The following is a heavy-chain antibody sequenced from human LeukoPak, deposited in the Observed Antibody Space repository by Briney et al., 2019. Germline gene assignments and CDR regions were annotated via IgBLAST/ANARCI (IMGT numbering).Heavy chain of an antibody. CDR3: AHISSSYYYFDS. J-gene: IGHJ4*02. CDR2: INSDGRNT. V-gene: IGHV3-74*01. D-gene: IGHD6-13*01. CDR1: GFPFSSFW. Sequence: GGSLRLSCAASGFPFSSFWMHWVRQVPGKGLVWLARINSDGRNTNYADSVKGRFTISRDNAKNTLYLQMNSLRAEDTAVYYCAHISSSYYYFDSWGQGTLVTVSS.